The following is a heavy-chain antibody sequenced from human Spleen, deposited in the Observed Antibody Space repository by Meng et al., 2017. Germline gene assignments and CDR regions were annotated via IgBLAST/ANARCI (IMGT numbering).Heavy chain of an antibody. CDR2: ISGSGATT. J-gene: IGHJ4*02. D-gene: IGHD1-26*01. CDR1: GFYFNNYG. CDR3: AKGPAWATYYFDY. Sequence: GESLKISCAASGFYFNNYGITWVRQAPGKGLEWVSSISGSGATTYYADSVRGRFTISRDNSKNTLYLQMNSLRAEDTALYYCAKGPAWATYYFDYWGQGTLVTVSS. V-gene: IGHV3-23*01.